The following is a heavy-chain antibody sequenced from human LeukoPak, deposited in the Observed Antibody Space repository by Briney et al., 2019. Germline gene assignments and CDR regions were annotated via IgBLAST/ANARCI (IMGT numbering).Heavy chain of an antibody. CDR1: GFTFSSYA. Sequence: GGSLRLSCAASGFTFSSYAMSWVRQAPGKGLEWVSLISGSGGTTYYADSVKGRFTGSRDNSKNTLSLQMNSLRAEDTAVYYCAKTPGSGWIFDYWGQGTLVTVSS. J-gene: IGHJ4*02. V-gene: IGHV3-23*01. CDR3: AKTPGSGWIFDY. CDR2: ISGSGGTT. D-gene: IGHD6-19*01.